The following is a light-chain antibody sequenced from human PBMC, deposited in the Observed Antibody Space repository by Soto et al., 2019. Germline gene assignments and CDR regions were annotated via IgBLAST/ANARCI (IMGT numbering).Light chain of an antibody. V-gene: IGKV1-33*01. J-gene: IGKJ3*01. CDR1: HDIGNS. CDR3: QKSDHLPL. Sequence: DIQMTQSPPSLSASVGDKVTITCQASHDIGNSLNWYQDKPGQPPKLVIYDAYNLETGVPSTFSGNGYGTDFTFTISSLRPEDIATYYCQKSDHLPLFGPGTRWIS. CDR2: DAY.